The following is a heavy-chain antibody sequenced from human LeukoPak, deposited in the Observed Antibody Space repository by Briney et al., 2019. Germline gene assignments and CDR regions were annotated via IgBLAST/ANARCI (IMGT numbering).Heavy chain of an antibody. V-gene: IGHV4-59*01. Sequence: SETLSLTCTVSGGSISNYYWGWIRRPPGKGLEWIGYIHYSGSTNYNPSLKSRVTISVDTSKNQFSLKLTSVTAADTAGYYCARDHGLGMDVWGQGTTVTVSS. CDR2: IHYSGST. J-gene: IGHJ6*02. CDR3: ARDHGLGMDV. CDR1: GGSISNYY. D-gene: IGHD3/OR15-3a*01.